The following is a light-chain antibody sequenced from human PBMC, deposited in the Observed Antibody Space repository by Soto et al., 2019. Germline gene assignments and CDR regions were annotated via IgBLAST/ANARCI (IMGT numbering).Light chain of an antibody. CDR3: QQYGDLPWT. J-gene: IGKJ1*01. CDR2: GAS. Sequence: IVLTQSPGTLSSSAGERATLSCRASQAVSSNYLAWYQQKPGQAPRLLISGASGRATGVPERFSGSGSGTDFTLTIDRLESEDFEVYFCQQYGDLPWTFGQGTKVDIK. V-gene: IGKV3-20*01. CDR1: QAVSSNY.